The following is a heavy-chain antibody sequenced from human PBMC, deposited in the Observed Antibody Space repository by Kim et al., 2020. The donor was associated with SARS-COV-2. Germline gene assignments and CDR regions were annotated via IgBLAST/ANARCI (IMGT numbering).Heavy chain of an antibody. CDR1: GGSVSSGSYY. D-gene: IGHD6-13*01. V-gene: IGHV4-61*01. J-gene: IGHJ6*02. CDR2: IYYSGST. CDR3: ARGEGSSSWYLYYGMDV. Sequence: SETLSLTCTVSGGSVSSGSYYWSWIRQPPGKGLEWIGYIYYSGSTNYNPSLKSRVTISVDTSKNQFSLKLSSVTAADTAVYYCARGEGSSSWYLYYGMDVWGQGTTVTVSS.